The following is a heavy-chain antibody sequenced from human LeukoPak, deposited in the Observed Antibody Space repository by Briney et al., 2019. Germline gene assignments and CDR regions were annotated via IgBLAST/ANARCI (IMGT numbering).Heavy chain of an antibody. CDR2: IYYSGST. Sequence: SETLSLTCTVSGGSISSSSYYWGWIRQPPGKGLEWIGSIYYSGSTYYNLSLKSRVTISGATSKNQSSPQLSSVTAADTAVYYSARTPPLVEPAAMGQRYDPHWFDPWGQGPLVTVSS. V-gene: IGHV4-39*01. CDR3: ARTPPLVEPAAMGQRYDPHWFDP. CDR1: GGSISSSSYY. D-gene: IGHD2-2*01. J-gene: IGHJ5*02.